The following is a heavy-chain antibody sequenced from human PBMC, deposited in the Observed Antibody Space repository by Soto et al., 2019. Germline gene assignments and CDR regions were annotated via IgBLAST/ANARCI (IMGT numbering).Heavy chain of an antibody. J-gene: IGHJ6*02. Sequence: SVKVSCKASGGTFSSYAISWVRQAPGQGLEWMGGIIPIFGTANYAQKFQGRVTITADESTSTAYMELSSLRSEDTAVYYCARGSLLWSGYYYYGMDVWGQGTTVTVSS. CDR3: ARGSLLWSGYYYYGMDV. CDR1: GGTFSSYA. V-gene: IGHV1-69*13. CDR2: IIPIFGTA. D-gene: IGHD3-3*01.